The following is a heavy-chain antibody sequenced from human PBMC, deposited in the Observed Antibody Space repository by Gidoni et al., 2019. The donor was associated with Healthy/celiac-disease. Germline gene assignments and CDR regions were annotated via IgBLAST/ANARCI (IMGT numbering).Heavy chain of an antibody. D-gene: IGHD3-16*02. V-gene: IGHV3-23*01. J-gene: IGHJ4*02. CDR2: ISGSGGST. CDR1: GFTFSSYA. CDR3: AKEHTARLLGELSL. Sequence: EVQLLESGGGLIEPGGALRLSCSACGFTFSSYAMSWVRQAPGKGLEWVSAISGSGGSTYYADSVKGRFTISRDNSKNTLYLQMNSLRAEDTAVYYCAKEHTARLLGELSLWGQGTLVTVSS.